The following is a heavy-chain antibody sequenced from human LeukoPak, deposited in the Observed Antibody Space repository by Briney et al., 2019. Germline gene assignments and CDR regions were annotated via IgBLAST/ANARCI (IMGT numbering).Heavy chain of an antibody. CDR1: GFTVSINY. CDR2: TYSGGST. V-gene: IGHV3-66*01. D-gene: IGHD6-13*01. CDR3: ARGTGLWYGDY. Sequence: GGSLRLSCAASGFTVSINYMSWVRQAPGKGLEWVSLTYSGGSTYYADSVKGRFTISRDNSKNTLYLQMNSLRAEDTAVYFCARGTGLWYGDYWGQGTLVTVSS. J-gene: IGHJ4*02.